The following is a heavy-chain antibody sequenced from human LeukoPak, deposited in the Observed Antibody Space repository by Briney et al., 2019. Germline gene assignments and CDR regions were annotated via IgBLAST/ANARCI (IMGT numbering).Heavy chain of an antibody. CDR3: ARGKIGYYYGDYDGY. CDR2: ISTISSTK. D-gene: IGHD4-17*01. Sequence: GGSLRHSRAAPGYSSSSYTINSGCPAPGKGLEWVSYISTISSTKYYADSVKGRFTISRDNAKKSLYLQMNSLRDEDTAVYYCARGKIGYYYGDYDGYWGQGTLVTVSS. V-gene: IGHV3-48*02. CDR1: GYSSSSYT. J-gene: IGHJ4*02.